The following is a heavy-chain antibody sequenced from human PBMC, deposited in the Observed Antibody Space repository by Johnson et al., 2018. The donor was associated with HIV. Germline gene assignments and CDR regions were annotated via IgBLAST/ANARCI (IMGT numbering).Heavy chain of an antibody. J-gene: IGHJ3*02. V-gene: IGHV3-66*02. CDR3: ANLGDYSGNNGFDI. CDR2: IYSAGNT. D-gene: IGHD4-23*01. CDR1: GFTVSSDY. Sequence: VQLVESGGGLVQPGGSLRLSCAVSGFTVSSDYMSWVRQAPGKGLEWVSLIYSAGNTFYTESVKGRFTISRDNSKNTMYLQMNSLRTEDTAVYYCANLGDYSGNNGFDIWGRGTMVTVSS.